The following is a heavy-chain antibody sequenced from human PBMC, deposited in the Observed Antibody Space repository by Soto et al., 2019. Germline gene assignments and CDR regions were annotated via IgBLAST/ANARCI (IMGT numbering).Heavy chain of an antibody. CDR1: GFTFSSYS. Sequence: GGSLRLSCAASGFTFSSYSMNWVRQAPGKGLGWVSSISSSSSYIYYADSVKGRFTISRDNAKNSLYLQMNSLRAEDTAVYYCARDPSDAFDIWGQGTMVTVSS. J-gene: IGHJ3*02. CDR2: ISSSSSYI. CDR3: ARDPSDAFDI. V-gene: IGHV3-21*01.